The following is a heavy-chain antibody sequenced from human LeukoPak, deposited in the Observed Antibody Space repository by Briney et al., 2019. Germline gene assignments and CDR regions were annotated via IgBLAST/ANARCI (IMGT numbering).Heavy chain of an antibody. D-gene: IGHD3-3*01. CDR2: INAAGDDM. J-gene: IGHJ6*02. CDR3: AKGIFGVIHNGIDV. Sequence: PGGSLRLSRVASVFTFPIYSMAWVRQAPGKGLDYVSSINAAGDDMYYADSVKGRFSISRDNLKNTLYLQMHSLRAEDRAIYYCAKGIFGVIHNGIDVWGQGTAVTVSS. V-gene: IGHV3-23*01. CDR1: VFTFPIYS.